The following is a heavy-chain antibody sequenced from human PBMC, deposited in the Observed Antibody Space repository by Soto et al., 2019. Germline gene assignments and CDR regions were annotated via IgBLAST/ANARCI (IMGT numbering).Heavy chain of an antibody. CDR2: VYYNGST. D-gene: IGHD6-19*01. V-gene: IGHV4-59*12. Sequence: AETLSLTCTVSGGPIAPFYWTWIRQSPGKGLESIGYVYYNGSTNYNPALKGRVTISLDTSKSQFSLRLSSVTAADTAVYYCARTRGRGQWRDFYFDFWGQGSLVTVSS. CDR1: GGPIAPFY. J-gene: IGHJ4*02. CDR3: ARTRGRGQWRDFYFDF.